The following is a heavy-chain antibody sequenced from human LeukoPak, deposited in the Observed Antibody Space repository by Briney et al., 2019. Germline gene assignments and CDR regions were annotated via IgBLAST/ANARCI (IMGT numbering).Heavy chain of an antibody. J-gene: IGHJ3*02. D-gene: IGHD5-24*01. CDR2: IYPGDSDT. Sequence: KHGESLKISCKGSGYSFTSYWIGWVRQMPGKGLEWMGIIYPGDSDTRYSPSFQGQVTISADKSISTAYLQWSSLKASDTAMYYCARQGEMAMDAFDIWGQGTMVTVSS. CDR3: ARQGEMAMDAFDI. V-gene: IGHV5-51*01. CDR1: GYSFTSYW.